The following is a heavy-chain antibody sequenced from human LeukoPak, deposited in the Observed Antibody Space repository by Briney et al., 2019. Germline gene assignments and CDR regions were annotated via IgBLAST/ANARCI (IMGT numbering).Heavy chain of an antibody. CDR1: GFTFSSYS. CDR3: ARAPRGSGWSHFFN. D-gene: IGHD6-19*01. Sequence: GGSLRLSCAASGFTFSSYSMNWVRQAPGKGLEWVSSISSSSSYISYADSVEGRFTISRDNAKNSLYLQMNSLRAEDTAVYYCARAPRGSGWSHFFNWGQGTLVTVSS. CDR2: ISSSSSYI. V-gene: IGHV3-21*01. J-gene: IGHJ4*02.